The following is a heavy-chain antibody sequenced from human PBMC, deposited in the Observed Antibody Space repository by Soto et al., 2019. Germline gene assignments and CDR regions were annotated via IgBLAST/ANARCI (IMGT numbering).Heavy chain of an antibody. CDR1: GFIFSTNG. J-gene: IGHJ4*02. Sequence: GGSLRLSCAASGFIFSTNGMSWVRQAPGRGLEWVSFSSATGAGTYYADSVKGRFTISRDNSKNTLYLQMSSLRADDTAVYYCAKDRRAGGNYGFYSDFWGQGALVTVSS. V-gene: IGHV3-23*01. D-gene: IGHD1-7*01. CDR3: AKDRRAGGNYGFYSDF. CDR2: SSATGAGT.